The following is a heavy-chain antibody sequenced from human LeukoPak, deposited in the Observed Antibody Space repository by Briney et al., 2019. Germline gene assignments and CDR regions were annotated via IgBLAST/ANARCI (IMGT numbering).Heavy chain of an antibody. CDR2: IYSGGST. CDR1: GFTVSSNY. CDR3: ARGCDSSSWSFDY. J-gene: IGHJ4*02. Sequence: GGSLRLSCAASGFTVSSNYMSWVRQAPGKGLEWVSVIYSGGSTYYADSVKGRFTISRDNSKNTLYLQMNSLRAEDTAVYYCARGCDSSSWSFDYWGQGTLVTVSS. D-gene: IGHD6-13*01. V-gene: IGHV3-53*01.